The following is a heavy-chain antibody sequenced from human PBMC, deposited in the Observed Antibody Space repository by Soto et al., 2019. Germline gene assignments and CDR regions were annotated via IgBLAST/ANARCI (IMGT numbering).Heavy chain of an antibody. CDR2: IYYSGST. V-gene: IGHV4-59*01. CDR1: GGSISSYY. J-gene: IGHJ6*03. D-gene: IGHD3-3*01. CDR3: ARVSSYDFWSGYYIYYYYYYMDV. Sequence: SETLSLTCTVSGGSISSYYWSWIRQPPGKGLGWIGYIYYSGSTNYNPSLKSRVTISVDTSKNQFSLKLSSVTAADTAVYYCARVSSYDFWSGYYIYYYYYYMDVWGKGTTVTVSS.